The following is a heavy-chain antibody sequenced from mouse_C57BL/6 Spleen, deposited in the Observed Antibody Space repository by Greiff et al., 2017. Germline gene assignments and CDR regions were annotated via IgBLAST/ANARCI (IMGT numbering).Heavy chain of an antibody. Sequence: DVHLVESGGGLVQPKGSLKLSCAASGFSFNTYAMNWVRQAPGKGLEWVARIRSKSNNYATYYADSVKDRFTISRDDSESMLYLQMNNLKTEDTAMYYCVRQDYGSSSYFDYWGQGTTLTVSS. V-gene: IGHV10-1*01. D-gene: IGHD1-1*01. CDR2: IRSKSNNYAT. J-gene: IGHJ2*01. CDR3: VRQDYGSSSYFDY. CDR1: GFSFNTYA.